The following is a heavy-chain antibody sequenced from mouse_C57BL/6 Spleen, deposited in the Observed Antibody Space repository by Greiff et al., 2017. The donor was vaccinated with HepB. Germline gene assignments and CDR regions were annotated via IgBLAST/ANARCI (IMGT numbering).Heavy chain of an antibody. CDR3: ARGRGSRGYFDV. CDR2: IDPSDSYT. D-gene: IGHD1-1*01. CDR1: GYTFTSYW. J-gene: IGHJ1*03. V-gene: IGHV1-69*01. Sequence: QVQLQQPGAELVMPGASVKLSCKASGYTFTSYWMHWVKQRPGQGLEWIGEIDPSDSYTNYNQKFKGKSTLTVDKSSSTAYMQLSSLTSEDSAVYYCARGRGSRGYFDVWGTGTTVTVSS.